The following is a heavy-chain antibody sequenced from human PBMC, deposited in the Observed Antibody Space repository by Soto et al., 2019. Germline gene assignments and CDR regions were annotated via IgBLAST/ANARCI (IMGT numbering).Heavy chain of an antibody. D-gene: IGHD6-19*01. J-gene: IGHJ4*02. CDR1: GFTFSRYS. V-gene: IGHV3-48*02. Sequence: EVQLVESGGGLVQPGGSLRLSCAASGFTFSRYSMNWVRQAPGKGLEWGSYISSSSSTIYYADSVKGRFTISRDNAKNSLYLQMNILRDEDTAVYYCARDQAVAVDYWGQGTLVTVTS. CDR2: ISSSSSTI. CDR3: ARDQAVAVDY.